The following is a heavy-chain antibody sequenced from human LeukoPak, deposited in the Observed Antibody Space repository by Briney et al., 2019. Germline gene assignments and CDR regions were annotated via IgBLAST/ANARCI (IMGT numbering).Heavy chain of an antibody. V-gene: IGHV1-69*04. D-gene: IGHD1-20*01. CDR1: GGTFSSYA. Sequence: SVKVSCKASGGTFSSYAISWVRQAPGQGLEWMGRIIPILGIANYAQKFQGRVTITADKSTSTAYMELSSLRSEDTAVYYCARSYNWNRFDYWGQGTLVTVSS. CDR3: ARSYNWNRFDY. CDR2: IIPILGIA. J-gene: IGHJ4*02.